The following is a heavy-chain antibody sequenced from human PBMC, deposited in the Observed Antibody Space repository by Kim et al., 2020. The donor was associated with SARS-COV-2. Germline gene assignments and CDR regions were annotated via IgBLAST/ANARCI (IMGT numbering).Heavy chain of an antibody. V-gene: IGHV4-31*03. J-gene: IGHJ4*02. CDR3: ARVIIAVTFDY. CDR1: GGSITSGGYY. Sequence: SETLSLTCTVSGGSITSGGYYWSWIRQHPGEGLEWIGYIYYSGTTYYNPSLESRITISVDTSKNQFSLKLSSVSVADTAVYYCARVIIAVTFDYWGQGIPVTVSS. D-gene: IGHD4-17*01. CDR2: IYYSGTT.